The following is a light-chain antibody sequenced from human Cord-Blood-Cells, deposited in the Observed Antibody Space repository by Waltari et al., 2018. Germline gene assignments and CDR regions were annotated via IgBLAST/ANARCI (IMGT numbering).Light chain of an antibody. J-gene: IGKJ3*01. V-gene: IGKV1-39*01. CDR1: QSIRSY. CDR2: AAS. CDR3: QHSYSTPVT. Sequence: DIQMTQSPSSLSASVGDRVTIPCLASQSIRSYLNWYQKKPGKAPHRLIYAASSLQSWGPSRFSGRGSGTDFTLTISRLQPEDFATDVRQHSYSTPVTFGPGTKVDIE.